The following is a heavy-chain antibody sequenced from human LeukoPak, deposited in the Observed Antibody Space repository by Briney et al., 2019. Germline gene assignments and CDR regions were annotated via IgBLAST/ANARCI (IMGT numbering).Heavy chain of an antibody. Sequence: TSETLSLTCTVSGFSISSGHYWGWIRQPPGKGLEWFGSIYHSGVTYYNPSLKSRVTLSVDTSKNQFSLELTSVTAADTAVYYCARGYSSSWYVFDYWGQGTLVTVSS. CDR2: IYHSGVT. CDR3: ARGYSSSWYVFDY. D-gene: IGHD6-13*01. V-gene: IGHV4-38-2*02. CDR1: GFSISSGHY. J-gene: IGHJ4*02.